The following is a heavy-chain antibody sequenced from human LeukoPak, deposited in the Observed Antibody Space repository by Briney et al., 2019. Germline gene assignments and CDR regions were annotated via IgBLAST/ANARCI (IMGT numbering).Heavy chain of an antibody. CDR3: AKSGDYLWDY. Sequence: SETLSLTCTVSGGSISSYYWSWIRQPPGKGLEWIGYIYYSGSTNYNPSLKSRVTISVDTSKNQFSLKLSSVTAADTAVYYCAKSGDYLWDYWGQGTLVTVSS. J-gene: IGHJ4*02. CDR2: IYYSGST. V-gene: IGHV4-59*01. D-gene: IGHD3-16*01. CDR1: GGSISSYY.